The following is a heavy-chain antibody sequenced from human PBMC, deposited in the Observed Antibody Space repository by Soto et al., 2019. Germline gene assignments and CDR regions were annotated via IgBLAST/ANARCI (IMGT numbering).Heavy chain of an antibody. CDR3: ARGPHLRVRLVRGVSHASFDS. V-gene: IGHV4-34*01. CDR1: GGSFSGYY. J-gene: IGHJ4*02. Sequence: QVQLQQWGAGLLKPSETLSLTCAVYGGSFSGYYWSWIRQPPGKGLEWIGEINHSGSTNYNPSLKSRVTISVDTSKNQFSLKLSSVTAADTAVYYCARGPHLRVRLVRGVSHASFDSWGQGTLVTVSS. CDR2: INHSGST. D-gene: IGHD3-10*01.